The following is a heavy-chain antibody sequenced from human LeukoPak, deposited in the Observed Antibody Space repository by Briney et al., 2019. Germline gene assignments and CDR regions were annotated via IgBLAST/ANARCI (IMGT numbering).Heavy chain of an antibody. Sequence: PGGSLRLSCAASGFTFSTYAMHWVRQAPGKGLEWVALISFDEDERYYADSVKGRFTISRDISKNTLYLQMNSLRAEDTAVYYCARHKDWTFDYWGQGTLVTVSS. V-gene: IGHV3-30-3*01. CDR1: GFTFSTYA. CDR2: ISFDEDER. D-gene: IGHD3/OR15-3a*01. J-gene: IGHJ4*02. CDR3: ARHKDWTFDY.